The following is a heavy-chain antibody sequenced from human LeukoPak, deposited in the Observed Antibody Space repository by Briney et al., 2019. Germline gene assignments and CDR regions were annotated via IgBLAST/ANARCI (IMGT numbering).Heavy chain of an antibody. Sequence: PSETLSLTCTVSGGSSSSSGYYWGWIRQPPGKGLEWIGSIYYSGSTYYNPSLKSRVTISVDTSKNQFSLKLSSVTAADTAVYYCARDPGSTYYYDSSGYNNANWFDPWGQGTLVTVSS. CDR1: GGSSSSSGYY. CDR3: ARDPGSTYYYDSSGYNNANWFDP. V-gene: IGHV4-39*07. J-gene: IGHJ5*02. D-gene: IGHD3-22*01. CDR2: IYYSGST.